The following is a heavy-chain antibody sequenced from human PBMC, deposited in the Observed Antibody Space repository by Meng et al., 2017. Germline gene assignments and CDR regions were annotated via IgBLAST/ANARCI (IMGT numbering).Heavy chain of an antibody. CDR1: AYAFTNFY. CDR2: ISHSDYGA. V-gene: IGHV1-2*02. D-gene: IGHD3-22*01. CDR3: SSTESRADRIDYYFDP. J-gene: IGHJ5*02. Sequence: QEALLQSGDDGKTPGYSVESSFNAYAYAFTNFYSHWRRWVPQQGVKWMGWISHSDYGAKTEQKCQHKSRLTRATSISAVHLALSWQRSADTDIYFCSSTESRADRIDYYFDPWGQGTLVTVSS.